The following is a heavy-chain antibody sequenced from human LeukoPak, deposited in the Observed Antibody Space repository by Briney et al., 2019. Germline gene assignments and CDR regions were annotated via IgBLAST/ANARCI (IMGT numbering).Heavy chain of an antibody. D-gene: IGHD2-8*01. J-gene: IGHJ4*01. CDR3: SSRYCPTADYSFLGAF. Sequence: SETLSLTCTVSGASVSSDTYCWGWIRQPPGKGLVSLATVYSTGSTYYNPSLQGRLSISGDTSRNQISLRLSSVTAEDTALYFCSSRYCPTADYSFLGAFWGHGTLVTVSS. CDR1: GASVSSDTYC. V-gene: IGHV4-39*01. CDR2: VYSTGST.